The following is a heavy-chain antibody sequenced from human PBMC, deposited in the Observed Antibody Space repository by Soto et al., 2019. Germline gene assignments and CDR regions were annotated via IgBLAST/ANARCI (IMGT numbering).Heavy chain of an antibody. J-gene: IGHJ4*02. Sequence: SETLSLTCIVSGVSVRSYTWSWVRQPANKGLEWIGRVFSSVSATYNPSLKSRVSITMDTPENRISLKLDSVTAADAGVYYCARDGMTTGDTWGQGTAVTV. CDR2: VFSSVSA. D-gene: IGHD2-21*02. CDR1: GVSVRSYT. V-gene: IGHV4-4*07. CDR3: ARDGMTTGDT.